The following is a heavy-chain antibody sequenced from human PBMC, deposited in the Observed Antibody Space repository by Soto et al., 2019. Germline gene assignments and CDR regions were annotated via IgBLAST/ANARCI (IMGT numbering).Heavy chain of an antibody. CDR3: ARGDSSSFKYYYYYGMDV. D-gene: IGHD6-6*01. J-gene: IGHJ6*02. CDR2: INAGNGNT. Sequence: SVKVSCKASGYTFTSYAMHWVRQAPGQRLEWMGWINAGNGNTKYSQKFQGRVTITRDTSASTAYMELSSLRSEDTAVYYCARGDSSSFKYYYYYGMDVWGQGTTVTVSS. V-gene: IGHV1-3*01. CDR1: GYTFTSYA.